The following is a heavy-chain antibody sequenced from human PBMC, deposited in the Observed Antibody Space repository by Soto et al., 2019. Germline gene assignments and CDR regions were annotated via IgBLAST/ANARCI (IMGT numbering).Heavy chain of an antibody. CDR3: ARVLGQRLRTIDY. Sequence: GGSLRLSCAASGFSFSSYAMSWVRQAPGKGLEWVSSISASGHSTYYADSVKGRFTISRDNSKNTLYLQMNSLRAVDTAVYYCARVLGQRLRTIDYRGQGTLLTVSS. V-gene: IGHV3-23*01. J-gene: IGHJ4*02. CDR2: ISASGHST. D-gene: IGHD6-25*01. CDR1: GFSFSSYA.